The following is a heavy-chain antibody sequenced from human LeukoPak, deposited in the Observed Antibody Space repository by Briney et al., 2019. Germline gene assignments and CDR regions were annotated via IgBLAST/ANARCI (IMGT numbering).Heavy chain of an antibody. CDR2: ISGTGRTT. CDR1: GFTFSDYS. D-gene: IGHD2-8*02. V-gene: IGHV3-23*01. Sequence: GGSLRLSCIASGFTFSDYSFNWVRQAPGQGLEWVSTISGTGRTTYYAAPVKGRFTISRDNSKNTLFLQMNSLRAGDTAIYYCVKDRHDIDPSPGGSWGQGTLVTVSS. J-gene: IGHJ5*02. CDR3: VKDRHDIDPSPGGS.